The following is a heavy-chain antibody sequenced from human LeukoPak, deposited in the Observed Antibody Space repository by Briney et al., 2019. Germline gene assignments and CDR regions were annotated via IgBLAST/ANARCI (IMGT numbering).Heavy chain of an antibody. CDR1: GGSMDSGTYY. D-gene: IGHD6-6*01. CDR2: IYHSGST. CDR3: ARLPASIAARPLLGHVGDSYYYYMDV. V-gene: IGHV4-61*02. J-gene: IGHJ6*03. Sequence: PSQTLSLTCTVSGGSMDSGTYYWTWIRQPAGKGLEWIGSIYHSGSTYYNPSLKSRVTISVDTSKNQFSLKLSSVTAADTAVYYCARLPASIAARPLLGHVGDSYYYYMDVWGKGTTVTVSS.